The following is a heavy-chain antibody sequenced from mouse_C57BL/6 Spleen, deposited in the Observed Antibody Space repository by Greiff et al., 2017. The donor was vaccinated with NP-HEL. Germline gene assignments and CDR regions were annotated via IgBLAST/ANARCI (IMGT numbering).Heavy chain of an antibody. CDR1: GFSLTSYG. D-gene: IGHD1-1*01. V-gene: IGHV2-2*01. CDR2: IWSCGST. J-gene: IGHJ2*01. Sequence: VQLQQSGPGLVQPSQSLSITCTVSGFSLTSYGVHWVRQSPGKGLEWLGVIWSCGSTDYNAAFISRLSISKDNSKSQVFFKMNSLQADDTAIYYCATSYYGSPLDYWGQGTTLTVSS. CDR3: ATSYYGSPLDY.